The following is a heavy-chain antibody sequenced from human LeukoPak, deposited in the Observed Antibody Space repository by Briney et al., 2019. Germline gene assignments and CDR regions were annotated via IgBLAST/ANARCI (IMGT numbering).Heavy chain of an antibody. Sequence: SETLSLTCTVSGGSISSSSYYWGWIRQPPGKGLEWIGSIYYGGSTYYNPSLKSRVTISVDTSKNQFSLKLSSVTAADTAVYYCARHVTVVVVAATQEFDYWGQGTLVTVSS. CDR2: IYYGGST. CDR3: ARHVTVVVVAATQEFDY. V-gene: IGHV4-39*01. J-gene: IGHJ4*02. CDR1: GGSISSSSYY. D-gene: IGHD2-15*01.